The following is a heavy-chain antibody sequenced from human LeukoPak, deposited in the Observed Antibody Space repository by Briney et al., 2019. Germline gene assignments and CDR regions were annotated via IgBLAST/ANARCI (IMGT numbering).Heavy chain of an antibody. V-gene: IGHV3-23*01. J-gene: IGHJ5*02. Sequence: GGSLRLSCSASGFSFITYAMTWVRQAPGKGLEWVSALSASGGTTYYADSVKGRFTTSRDNSKNTLYLQMNSLRAEDTAVYYCAKLPREYCSSTSCPNWFDTWGQGTLATVSS. D-gene: IGHD2-2*01. CDR3: AKLPREYCSSTSCPNWFDT. CDR1: GFSFITYA. CDR2: LSASGGTT.